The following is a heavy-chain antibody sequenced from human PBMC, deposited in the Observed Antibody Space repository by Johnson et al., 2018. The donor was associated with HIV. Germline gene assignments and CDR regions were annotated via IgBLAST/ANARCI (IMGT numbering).Heavy chain of an antibody. V-gene: IGHV3-30*03. Sequence: QVQLVESGGGVVQPGRSLRLSCAASGFTFSNFGMHWVRQGPGKGLEWVAVISYDGNNKYYADSVKDRFTISRENSKNTVYLQMNSLRAEDTAVYYCARDSPNAFDIWGQGTMVTVSS. CDR1: GFTFSNFG. J-gene: IGHJ3*02. CDR3: ARDSPNAFDI. CDR2: ISYDGNNK.